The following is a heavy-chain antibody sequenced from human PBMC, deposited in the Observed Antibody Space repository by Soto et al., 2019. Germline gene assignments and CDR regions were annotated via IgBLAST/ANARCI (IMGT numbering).Heavy chain of an antibody. CDR3: ARDDYGSAGMDV. CDR1: GDSFSNYY. J-gene: IGHJ6*02. V-gene: IGHV4-4*07. D-gene: IGHD3-10*01. Sequence: PSETLSLTXSVSGDSFSNYYWSWIRQPAGKGLEWIGRIYPSGTTNYNPSLKSRLTMSRDTSKNQFSLSLRSVTAADTAVYFCARDDYGSAGMDVWGQGTTVTVSS. CDR2: IYPSGTT.